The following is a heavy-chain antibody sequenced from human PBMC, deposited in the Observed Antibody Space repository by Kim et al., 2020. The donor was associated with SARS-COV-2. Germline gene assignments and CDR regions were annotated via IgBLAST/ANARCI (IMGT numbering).Heavy chain of an antibody. J-gene: IGHJ4*02. D-gene: IGHD2-15*01. V-gene: IGHV4-31*02. CDR3: ARDRDCSGCSCFGGFDY. Sequence: LKSRVIISVDTSKNQFSLKLSSVTAADTAVYYCARDRDCSGCSCFGGFDYWGQGTLVTVSS.